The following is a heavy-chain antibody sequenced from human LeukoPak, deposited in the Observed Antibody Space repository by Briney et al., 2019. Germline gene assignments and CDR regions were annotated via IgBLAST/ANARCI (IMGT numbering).Heavy chain of an antibody. Sequence: SETLSLTCTVSGGSISSGGYYWRWVRQHPGKGLEWIGYIYYSGSTYYNPSLKSRVTISVDTSKNQFSLKLSSVTAADTAVYYCARVPAAHYFDYWGQGTLVTVSS. CDR3: ARVPAAHYFDY. V-gene: IGHV4-31*03. CDR2: IYYSGST. J-gene: IGHJ4*02. D-gene: IGHD2-2*01. CDR1: GGSISSGGYY.